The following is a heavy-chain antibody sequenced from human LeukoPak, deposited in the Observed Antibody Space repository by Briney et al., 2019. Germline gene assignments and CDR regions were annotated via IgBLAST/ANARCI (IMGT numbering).Heavy chain of an antibody. J-gene: IGHJ6*02. CDR2: INPNSGGT. CDR1: GYTFTGYY. CDR3: ARLQVITIFGVVTSRGGMDV. D-gene: IGHD3-3*01. V-gene: IGHV1-2*02. Sequence: ASVKVSCKASGYTFTGYYMHWVRQAPGQGLEWMGWINPNSGGTNYAQKFQGRVTMTRDTSISTAYMELSRLRSDDTAVYYCARLQVITIFGVVTSRGGMDVWGQGTTVTVSS.